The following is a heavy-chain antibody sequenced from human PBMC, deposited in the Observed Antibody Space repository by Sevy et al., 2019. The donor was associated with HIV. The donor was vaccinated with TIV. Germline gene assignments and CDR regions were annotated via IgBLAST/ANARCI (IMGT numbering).Heavy chain of an antibody. CDR1: GFTFSSYG. CDR2: ISYDGSNK. J-gene: IGHJ4*02. D-gene: IGHD3-22*01. CDR3: ASQEDYYDSSGYYYLRY. Sequence: GGSLRLSCAASGFTFSSYGMHWVRQAPGKGLEWVAVISYDGSNKYYADSVKGRFTISRDNSKNTLYLQMNSLGAEDTAVYYCASQEDYYDSSGYYYLRYWGQGTLVTVSS. V-gene: IGHV3-30*03.